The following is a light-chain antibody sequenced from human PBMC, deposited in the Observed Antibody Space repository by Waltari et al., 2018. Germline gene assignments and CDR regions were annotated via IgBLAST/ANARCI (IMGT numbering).Light chain of an antibody. J-gene: IGLJ1*01. CDR1: SRDVGAYDY. CDR3: SAYTTSVTLV. V-gene: IGLV2-14*03. Sequence: QSALTQPASVSGSPGQSITIYCTGTSRDVGAYDYVSWYQQHPGKAPQLMIYDVSNRPSGISNRFSGSKSGNTASLSISGLQTEDEAEYYCSAYTTSVTLVFGTGTKVTVL. CDR2: DVS.